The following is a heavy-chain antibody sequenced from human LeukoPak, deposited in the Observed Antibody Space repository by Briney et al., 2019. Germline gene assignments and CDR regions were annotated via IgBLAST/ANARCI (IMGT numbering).Heavy chain of an antibody. Sequence: GGSLRLSCVASGFTFSSYAVSWFRQAPGKGLEWVSTVGRSGVDTYYADSVRGRFTISRDNSKNTVYLQMKSLRAEDTAVYYCAKDFRLDSWGQGTLVTVSS. CDR2: VGRSGVDT. V-gene: IGHV3-23*01. CDR3: AKDFRLDS. CDR1: GFTFSSYA. J-gene: IGHJ4*02.